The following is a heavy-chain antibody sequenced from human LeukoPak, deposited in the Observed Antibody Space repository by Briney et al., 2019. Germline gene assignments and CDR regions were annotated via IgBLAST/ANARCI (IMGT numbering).Heavy chain of an antibody. CDR2: ISGGGGTT. Sequence: PGGSLRLSCAASGSTFNSYAMTWVRQAPGKGLEWVSAISGGGGTTYYADSVKGRFTISRDNSKNTLYLQMNSLRAEDTAVYYCAKYRGPGSGWYGDYWGQGTLVTVSS. J-gene: IGHJ4*02. V-gene: IGHV3-23*01. CDR3: AKYRGPGSGWYGDY. CDR1: GSTFNSYA. D-gene: IGHD6-19*01.